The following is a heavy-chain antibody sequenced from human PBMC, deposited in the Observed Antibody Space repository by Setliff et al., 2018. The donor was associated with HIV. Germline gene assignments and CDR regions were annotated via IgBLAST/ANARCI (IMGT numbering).Heavy chain of an antibody. CDR1: GYTFTNFA. CDR2: IIADNGDT. V-gene: IGHV1-3*01. J-gene: IGHJ6*02. Sequence: ASVMVSCKASGYTFTNFAIHWVRQAPGQRLEWMGWIIADNGDTKYSQKLEGRVTITRDTSASTAYMELSSLRAEDTSVYYCARGDAIVIGSVYDMDVWGQGTPVTVSS. D-gene: IGHD3-22*01. CDR3: ARGDAIVIGSVYDMDV.